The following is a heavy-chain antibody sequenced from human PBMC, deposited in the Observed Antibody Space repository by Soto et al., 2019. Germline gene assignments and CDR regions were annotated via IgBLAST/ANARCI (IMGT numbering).Heavy chain of an antibody. CDR1: GGSISSYF. D-gene: IGHD6-13*01. J-gene: IGHJ4*02. Sequence: SETLSLTCTVSGGSISSYFYIWVRQPPGKGLEWIGSVYYTGTTDYNPSLKSRVTISVDTSKTQFSLNLRSVTAADTAVYYCARDLAAVPRAFDYWGRGTLVT. V-gene: IGHV4-59*01. CDR2: VYYTGTT. CDR3: ARDLAAVPRAFDY.